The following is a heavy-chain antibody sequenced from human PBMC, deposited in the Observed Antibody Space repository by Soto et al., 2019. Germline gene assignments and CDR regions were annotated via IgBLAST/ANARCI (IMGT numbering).Heavy chain of an antibody. V-gene: IGHV3-74*01. D-gene: IGHD2-15*01. CDR3: ARGDCVGGTCYSWAGSFYYYMDV. CDR2: INSDGSVS. Sequence: EVQLVESGGGLVQPGGSLRLSCAASGFTFSNYWMYWVRQAPGEGLVWVSRINSDGSVSSYADSVKGRLTISRDNVKNTLYLQMDSLRAEDTAVYYCARGDCVGGTCYSWAGSFYYYMDVWGKGTTVTVFS. CDR1: GFTFSNYW. J-gene: IGHJ6*03.